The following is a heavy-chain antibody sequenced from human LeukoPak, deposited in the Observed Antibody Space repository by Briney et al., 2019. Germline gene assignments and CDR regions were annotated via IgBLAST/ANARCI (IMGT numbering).Heavy chain of an antibody. CDR1: GFTFSNSG. CDR2: ISTDAGET. J-gene: IGHJ4*02. V-gene: IGHV3-23*01. D-gene: IGHD3-9*01. CDR3: AKALLRYFGSAPVTPFDY. Sequence: PGGTLRLSCAASGFTFSNSGMSWVRQAPGKGLEWVSAISTDAGETHYADSVKGRFTISRDNSKNTVSLQMTSLRAEDTAVYYCAKALLRYFGSAPVTPFDYWGQGTLVTVSS.